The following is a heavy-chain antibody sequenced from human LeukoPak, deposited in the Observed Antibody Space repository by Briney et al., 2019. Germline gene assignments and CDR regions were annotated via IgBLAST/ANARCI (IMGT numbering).Heavy chain of an antibody. Sequence: SQTLSLTCAVSGGSISSGGYSWSWIRQPPGKGLGWIGYIYHSGSTYYNPSLKSRVTISVDRSKNQFSLKLTSVTAADTAVYYCARHEIASYYLSTYYFDYWGQGTLVTVSS. J-gene: IGHJ4*02. D-gene: IGHD3-10*01. V-gene: IGHV4-30-2*01. CDR3: ARHEIASYYLSTYYFDY. CDR2: IYHSGST. CDR1: GGSISSGGYS.